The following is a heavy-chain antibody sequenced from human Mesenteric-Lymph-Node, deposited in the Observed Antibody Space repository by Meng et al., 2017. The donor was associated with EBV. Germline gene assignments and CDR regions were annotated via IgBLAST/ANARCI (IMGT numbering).Heavy chain of an antibody. CDR2: IYHSGST. CDR1: GGSISSNNW. V-gene: IGHV4-4*02. D-gene: IGHD4-17*01. Sequence: PEAGPGLGKPSGTLPPPCLFSGGSISSNNWWTWVRQSPGKGLEWIGEIYHSGSTNYNPSLKSRVTTSVDKSKNQFSLKLTSVTAADTAVYYCARGGIRGTRVTTSGVWNFDLWGRGTLVTVSS. CDR3: ARGGIRGTRVTTSGVWNFDL. J-gene: IGHJ2*01.